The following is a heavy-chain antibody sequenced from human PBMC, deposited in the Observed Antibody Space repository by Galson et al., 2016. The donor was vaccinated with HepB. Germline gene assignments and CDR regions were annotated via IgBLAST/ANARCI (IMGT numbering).Heavy chain of an antibody. CDR3: ARALRDFWGGYYRRGYDY. CDR1: SDSFTSSSYY. D-gene: IGHD3-3*01. CDR2: IHYAGST. V-gene: IGHV4-39*07. Sequence: TLSLTCTVSSDSFTSSSYYWAWIRQPPGKGLEWIGRIHYAGSTYYNPSLRGRVTISMDKPNNQFSLNLSSVTAADTAVYYCARALRDFWGGYYRRGYDYWGQGSLITVSS. J-gene: IGHJ4*02.